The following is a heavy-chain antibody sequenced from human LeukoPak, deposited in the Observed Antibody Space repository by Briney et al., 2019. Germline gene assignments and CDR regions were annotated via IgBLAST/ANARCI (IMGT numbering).Heavy chain of an antibody. CDR3: ANEVRPNDY. CDR2: IDISGSST. Sequence: GGSLKLSCAASGFSFSSHAMCWVRQAPGKGLEWVSSIDISGSSTYYADSVQGRFTISRDNSKNTLYLQMNSLRAEDTALYYCANEVRPNDYWGQGTLVTVSS. V-gene: IGHV3-23*05. D-gene: IGHD1-1*01. CDR1: GFSFSSHA. J-gene: IGHJ4*02.